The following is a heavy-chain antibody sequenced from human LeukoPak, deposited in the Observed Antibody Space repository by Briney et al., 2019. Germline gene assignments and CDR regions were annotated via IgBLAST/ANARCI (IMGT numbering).Heavy chain of an antibody. J-gene: IGHJ4*02. CDR3: ARVYSPMATAGSWYFDY. CDR1: GYTFTADY. CDR2: INPNSGGA. Sequence: ASVKVSCKASGYTFTADYMHWVRQAPGQGLEWMGWINPNSGGANYAQKFQGRVTMSRDTSINTAYMELTKLRSDDTAVYYCARVYSPMATAGSWYFDYWGQGTLVTVSS. V-gene: IGHV1-2*02. D-gene: IGHD6-13*01.